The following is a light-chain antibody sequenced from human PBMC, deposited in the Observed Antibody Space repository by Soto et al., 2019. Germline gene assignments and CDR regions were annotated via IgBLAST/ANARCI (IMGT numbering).Light chain of an antibody. CDR3: QQYGSSPLT. CDR1: QSVSS. Sequence: EIVLTQSPGTLSLSPGERATLSCRASQSVSSIAWYQQKPGQAPRLLIYGASSRATGIPDRFSGSGSGTDFTLTISSLEPDDFAVYYCQQYGSSPLTFGQGTKVEIK. J-gene: IGKJ1*01. CDR2: GAS. V-gene: IGKV3-20*01.